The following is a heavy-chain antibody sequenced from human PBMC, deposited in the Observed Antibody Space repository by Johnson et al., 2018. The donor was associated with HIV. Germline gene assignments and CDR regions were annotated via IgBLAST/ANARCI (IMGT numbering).Heavy chain of an antibody. CDR1: EFTFSNYD. Sequence: VQLVESGGGVVQPGRSLRLSCAASEFTFSNYDMHWVRQAPGKGLEWVAVIWYDGSNKYYADSVKGRFTISRDNSKNTLYLQMNSLRAEDTAVYYCAKDHRSGLRRHRVAYDAFDIWGRGTMVTVSS. CDR2: IWYDGSNK. CDR3: AKDHRSGLRRHRVAYDAFDI. D-gene: IGHD4-17*01. V-gene: IGHV3-33*06. J-gene: IGHJ3*02.